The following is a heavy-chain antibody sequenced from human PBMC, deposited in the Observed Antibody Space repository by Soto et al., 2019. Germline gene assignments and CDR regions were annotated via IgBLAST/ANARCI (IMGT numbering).Heavy chain of an antibody. Sequence: GESLKISCKASGYSFTSYWIAWVRQMPGQGLEWMGIIYPSDSDTRYSPLFQGQVTISADKSINTAYLHWSSLEASDTDVYYCTRRIADAFDIWGQGTMVTVSS. J-gene: IGHJ3*02. CDR3: TRRIADAFDI. D-gene: IGHD2-21*01. CDR1: GYSFTSYW. CDR2: IYPSDSDT. V-gene: IGHV5-51*01.